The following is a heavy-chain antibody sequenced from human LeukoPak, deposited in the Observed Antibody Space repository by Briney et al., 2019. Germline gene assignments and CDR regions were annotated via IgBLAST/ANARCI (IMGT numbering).Heavy chain of an antibody. D-gene: IGHD3/OR15-3a*01. CDR2: INPSGGSA. CDR1: GYTFSTYY. J-gene: IGHJ4*02. V-gene: IGHV1-46*01. Sequence: GASVKVSCEASGYTFSTYYIHWVRQAPGQGLEWMGVINPSGGSASYAQRFRGRVTMTRDTSTSTVSMDLSSLRSADTGMYYCARDREGLTPSSFDFWGQGTLVTVSS. CDR3: ARDREGLTPSSFDF.